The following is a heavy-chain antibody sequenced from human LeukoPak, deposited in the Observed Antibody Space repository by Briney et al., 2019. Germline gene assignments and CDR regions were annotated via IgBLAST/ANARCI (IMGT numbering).Heavy chain of an antibody. D-gene: IGHD3-10*01. CDR2: ISAYNGNT. V-gene: IGHV1-18*01. CDR1: GYTFTSYG. CDR3: ARDSLYGSGSWSYYYYGMDV. J-gene: IGHJ6*02. Sequence: GASVKVSCKASGYTFTSYGISWVRQAPGQGLEWMGWISAYNGNTNYAQKLQGRVTMTTDTSTSTAYMELRSLRSDDTAVYYCARDSLYGSGSWSYYYYGMDVWGQGTTVTVSS.